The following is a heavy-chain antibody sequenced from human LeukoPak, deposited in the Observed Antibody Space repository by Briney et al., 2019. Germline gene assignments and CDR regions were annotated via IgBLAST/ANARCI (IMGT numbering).Heavy chain of an antibody. V-gene: IGHV4-39*01. D-gene: IGHD3-22*01. CDR2: LYYSGST. CDR3: ARRSYYDSSAIFDY. J-gene: IGHJ4*02. CDR1: GGSISSSSYY. Sequence: SETLSLTCTVSGGSISSSSYYWDWIRQPPGKGLEWIGSLYYSGSTYYNPSLKSRVTISVDTSKNQFSLKLSSVTAADTAVFYCARRSYYDSSAIFDYWGQGTLVTVSS.